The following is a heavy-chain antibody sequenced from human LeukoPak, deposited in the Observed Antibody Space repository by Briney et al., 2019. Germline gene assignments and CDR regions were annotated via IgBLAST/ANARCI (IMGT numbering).Heavy chain of an antibody. CDR3: ARGTVMVRGVSPRYYFDY. CDR1: GYTFTGYY. V-gene: IGHV1-2*02. CDR2: INPNSGGT. J-gene: IGHJ4*02. D-gene: IGHD3-10*01. Sequence: ASVKVSCKASGYTFTGYYMHWVRQAPGQGLEWMGWINPNSGGTNYAQKLQGRVTMTRDTSISTAYMELSRLRSDDTAVYYCARGTVMVRGVSPRYYFDYWGQGTLVTVSS.